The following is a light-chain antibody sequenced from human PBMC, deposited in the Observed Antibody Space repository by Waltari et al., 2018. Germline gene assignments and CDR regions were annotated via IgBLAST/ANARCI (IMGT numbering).Light chain of an antibody. CDR1: QSIGRY. V-gene: IGKV3-20*01. CDR3: QNHERLPAT. CDR2: AAS. Sequence: FVLTNSQGPLSFSPGERATLSCRASQSIGRYLAWYQQNPGQAPRLLIYAASSRATGIPDRFSGSGSGTDFSLTISRLEPEDFAVYYCQNHERLPATFGQGTKVEIK. J-gene: IGKJ1*01.